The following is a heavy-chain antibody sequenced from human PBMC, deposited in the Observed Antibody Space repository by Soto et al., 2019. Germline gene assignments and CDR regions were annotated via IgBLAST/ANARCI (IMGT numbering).Heavy chain of an antibody. CDR1: GGTFSSYA. CDR2: IIPIFGTA. V-gene: IGHV1-69*13. D-gene: IGHD2-15*01. J-gene: IGHJ3*02. Sequence: ASVKVSCKASGGTFSSYAISWVRQAPGQGLEWMGGIIPIFGTANYAQKFQGRVTITADESTSTAYMELSSLRSEDTAVYYCARESGGSCYQTCAFDIWGQGTMVTLSS. CDR3: ARESGGSCYQTCAFDI.